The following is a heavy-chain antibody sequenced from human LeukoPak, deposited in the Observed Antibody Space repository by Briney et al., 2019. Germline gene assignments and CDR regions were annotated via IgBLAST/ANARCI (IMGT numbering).Heavy chain of an antibody. D-gene: IGHD2-2*01. CDR2: INPSGGST. J-gene: IGHJ4*02. CDR3: AGGPLFCSSTSCYLGGFDY. CDR1: GYTFTSYY. Sequence: ASVKVSCKASGYTFTSYYMHWVRQAPGQGLEWMGIINPSGGSTSYAQKFQGRVTMTRDTSTSTVYMELSSLRSEDTAVYYCAGGPLFCSSTSCYLGGFDYWGQGALVTVSS. V-gene: IGHV1-46*01.